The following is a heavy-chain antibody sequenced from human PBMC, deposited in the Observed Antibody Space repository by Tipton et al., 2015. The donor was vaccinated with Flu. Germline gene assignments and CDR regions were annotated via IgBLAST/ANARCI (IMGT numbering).Heavy chain of an antibody. D-gene: IGHD3-22*01. Sequence: GLVKPSETLSLTCGVSGYSISSGYYWGWIRQPPGKGLEWIGSINHSGSTYYNPSLRGRVTKSVDTSNNQLSLKLRSVTAADTAIYYCAKASVSSSGYQPGVDAFDIWGQGTMVTVSS. J-gene: IGHJ3*02. CDR3: AKASVSSSGYQPGVDAFDI. V-gene: IGHV4-38-2*01. CDR2: INHSGST. CDR1: GYSISSGYY.